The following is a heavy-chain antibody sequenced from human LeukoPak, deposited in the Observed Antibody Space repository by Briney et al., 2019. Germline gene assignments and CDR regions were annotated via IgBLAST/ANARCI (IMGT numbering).Heavy chain of an antibody. CDR1: GFTLRSFS. Sequence: GGSLRLSCAPSGFTLRSFSMNWVRQAPGKGLEWVASIKQDGSEKYYVDSVRGRFTISRDNAQTSLYLQMNSLRAEDTAVYYCARATGTSYGFWSGPYMVTYYYHMDVWGKGTTVTVSS. D-gene: IGHD3-3*01. J-gene: IGHJ6*03. CDR3: ARATGTSYGFWSGPYMVTYYYHMDV. V-gene: IGHV3-7*01. CDR2: IKQDGSEK.